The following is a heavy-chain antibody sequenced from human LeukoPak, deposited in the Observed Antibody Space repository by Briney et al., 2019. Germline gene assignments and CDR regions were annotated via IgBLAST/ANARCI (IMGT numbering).Heavy chain of an antibody. D-gene: IGHD2-21*01. Sequence: GGSLRLSCAASGFTFSSHWMSWVRQAPGQGLEWVANVKQDGSEKYYVDSVKGRFTISRDNAKNSLYLQMNSLRAEDTAVYYCARLAYCGGDCFSGLNPFDYWGQGALVTVSS. J-gene: IGHJ4*02. CDR1: GFTFSSHW. CDR2: VKQDGSEK. V-gene: IGHV3-7*01. CDR3: ARLAYCGGDCFSGLNPFDY.